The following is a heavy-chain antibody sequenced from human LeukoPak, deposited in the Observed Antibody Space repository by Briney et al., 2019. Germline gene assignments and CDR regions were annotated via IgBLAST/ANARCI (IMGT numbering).Heavy chain of an antibody. CDR2: IKPDGSAT. V-gene: IGHV3-7*05. J-gene: IGHJ6*02. CDR1: GFTFNSEG. CDR3: VRGGSMDV. Sequence: GGSLRLSCGASGFTFNSEGMSWVRQAPGEGLEWVATIKPDGSATSYVDSAKGRFTISRDNAKNSLSLQMHSLKVDDTGLYYCVRGGSMDVWGQGTAVTVSS.